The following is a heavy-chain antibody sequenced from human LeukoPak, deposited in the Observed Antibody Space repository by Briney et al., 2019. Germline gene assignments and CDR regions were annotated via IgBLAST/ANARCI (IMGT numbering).Heavy chain of an antibody. CDR3: ARASIVGAPDY. J-gene: IGHJ4*02. Sequence: VASVKVSCKASGGTFSSYAISWVRQAPGQGLEWMGGIIPIFGTANYAQKLQGRVTMTTDTSTSTAYMELRSLRSDDTAVYYCARASIVGAPDYWGQGTLVTVSS. D-gene: IGHD1-26*01. CDR1: GGTFSSYA. CDR2: IIPIFGTA. V-gene: IGHV1-69*05.